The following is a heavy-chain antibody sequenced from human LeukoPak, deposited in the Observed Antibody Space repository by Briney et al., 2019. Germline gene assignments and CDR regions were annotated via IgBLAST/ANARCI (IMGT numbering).Heavy chain of an antibody. V-gene: IGHV3-23*01. CDR3: AKDRRVVITTTLDY. D-gene: IGHD3-22*01. CDR2: ISGSGGTT. Sequence: PGGSLRLSCAASGFTFSSYAMSWVRQAPGKGLEWVSGISGSGGTTYYADSVKGRFTISRDNSKNTLYLQMNSVRAEDTAVYYCAKDRRVVITTTLDYWGQGTLVTVSS. CDR1: GFTFSSYA. J-gene: IGHJ4*02.